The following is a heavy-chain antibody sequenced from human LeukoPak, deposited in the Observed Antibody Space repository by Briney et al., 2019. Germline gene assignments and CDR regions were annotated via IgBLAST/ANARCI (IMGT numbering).Heavy chain of an antibody. CDR3: ARVTHWFDP. CDR2: IYTSGST. D-gene: IGHD1-14*01. J-gene: IGHJ5*02. CDR1: GGSISSYY. V-gene: IGHV4-4*08. Sequence: SETLSLTCTVSGGSISSYYWSWIRQPPGKGLEWIGYIYTSGSTNYNPSLKSRVTISVDRSKNQFSLKLSSVTAADTAVYYCARVTHWFDPWGQGTLVTVSS.